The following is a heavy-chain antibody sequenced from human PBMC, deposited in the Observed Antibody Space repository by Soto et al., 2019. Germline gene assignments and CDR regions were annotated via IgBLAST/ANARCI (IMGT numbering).Heavy chain of an antibody. Sequence: QVQLVQSGAEVKKPGASVKVSCKASGYTFTSYYMHWVRQAPGQGLEWMGIINPSGGSTSYAQKFQGRVTITADESTSTAYMELSSLRSEDTAVYYCARGGGYGGKREDAFDIWGQGTMVTVSS. CDR3: ARGGGYGGKREDAFDI. J-gene: IGHJ3*02. V-gene: IGHV1-46*01. CDR1: GYTFTSYY. D-gene: IGHD2-15*01. CDR2: INPSGGST.